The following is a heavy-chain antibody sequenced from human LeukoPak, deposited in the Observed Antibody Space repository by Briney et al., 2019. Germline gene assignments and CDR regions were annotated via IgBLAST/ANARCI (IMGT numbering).Heavy chain of an antibody. CDR3: AKERGHSKPFDY. Sequence: PGGSLRLSCAASGFTFSSYAMSWVRQAPGKGPEWVSAISDSGDATYYADSVKGRFTISRDNSKSTLYLQMNNLRAEDTALYYCAKERGHSKPFDYWGQGTLVTVSS. D-gene: IGHD4-23*01. J-gene: IGHJ4*02. V-gene: IGHV3-23*01. CDR1: GFTFSSYA. CDR2: ISDSGDAT.